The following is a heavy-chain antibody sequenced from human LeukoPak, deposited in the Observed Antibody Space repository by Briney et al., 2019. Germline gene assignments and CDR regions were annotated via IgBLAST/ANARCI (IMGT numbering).Heavy chain of an antibody. CDR1: GGSITSGSYY. V-gene: IGHV4-39*01. CDR3: ASPFFDF. Sequence: SETLSLTCTVSGGSITSGSYYWGWIRQPPGKGLEWIGSINYSGSTSGSTYYNPSLKGRITISVDTSKNQFSLKLSSMTAADTAVYYCASPFFDFWGQGTLVTVSS. J-gene: IGHJ4*02. CDR2: INYSGSTSGST.